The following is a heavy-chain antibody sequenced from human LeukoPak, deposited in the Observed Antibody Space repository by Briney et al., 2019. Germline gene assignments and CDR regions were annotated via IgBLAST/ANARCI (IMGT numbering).Heavy chain of an antibody. CDR2: IWFDGSKK. V-gene: IGHV3-33*01. J-gene: IGHJ3*02. CDR1: GFTFSSHG. Sequence: PGRSLRLSCAASGFTFSSHGMNWVRQAPGKGPEWVAVIWFDGSKKYYADPVKGRFTISRDNSKNTLYLQMNSLRAEDTAVYYCARYYYDSSGYYEAFDIWGQGTMVTVSS. D-gene: IGHD3-22*01. CDR3: ARYYYDSSGYYEAFDI.